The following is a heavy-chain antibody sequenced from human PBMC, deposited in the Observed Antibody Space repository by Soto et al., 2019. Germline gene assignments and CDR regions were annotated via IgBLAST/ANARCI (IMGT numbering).Heavy chain of an antibody. CDR1: GGTFSSYT. Sequence: QVQLVHSGAEVKKPGSSVNVSCKASGGTFSSYTISWVRQAPGQGLEWMGRIIPSLGIANYAQKFQGRVTITADKSTSAAYMELCSLISEDTAVYYCAREEYYYGSGAFFDYWGQGTLVTASS. CDR3: AREEYYYGSGAFFDY. CDR2: IIPSLGIA. V-gene: IGHV1-69*04. D-gene: IGHD3-10*01. J-gene: IGHJ4*02.